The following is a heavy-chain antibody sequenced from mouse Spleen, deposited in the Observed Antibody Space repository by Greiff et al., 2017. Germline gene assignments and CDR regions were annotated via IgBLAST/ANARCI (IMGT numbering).Heavy chain of an antibody. D-gene: IGHD1-1*01. V-gene: IGHV1-64*01. CDR2: IHPNSGST. CDR1: GYTFTSYW. J-gene: IGHJ2*01. CDR3: ARYYYGSSYVNYFDY. Sequence: QVQLQQPGAELVKPGASVKLSCKASGYTFTSYWMHWVKQRPGQGLEWIGMIHPNSGSTNYNEKFKSKATLTVDKSSSTAYMQLSSLTSEDSAVYYCARYYYGSSYVNYFDYWGQGTTLTVSS.